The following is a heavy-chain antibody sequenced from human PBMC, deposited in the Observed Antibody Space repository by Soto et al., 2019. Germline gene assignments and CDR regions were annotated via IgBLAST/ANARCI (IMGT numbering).Heavy chain of an antibody. CDR3: AAAPYYDFWSGYSWFDP. D-gene: IGHD3-3*01. V-gene: IGHV1-58*01. CDR2: IVVGSGNT. J-gene: IGHJ5*02. CDR1: GFTFTSSA. Sequence: ASVKVSCKASGFTFTSSAVQWVRQARGQRLEWIGWIVVGSGNTNYAQKFQERVTITRDMSTSTAYMELSSLRSEDTAVYYCAAAPYYDFWSGYSWFDPWGQGTLVTVSS.